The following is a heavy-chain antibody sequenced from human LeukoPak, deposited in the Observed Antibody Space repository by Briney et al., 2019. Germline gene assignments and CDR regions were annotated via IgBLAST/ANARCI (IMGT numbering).Heavy chain of an antibody. V-gene: IGHV1-8*01. D-gene: IGHD3-10*01. CDR1: GFTFTSYD. J-gene: IGHJ5*02. CDR2: MNPNNGNT. Sequence: EASVEVSCKASGFTFTSYDINWVRQASGQGLEWMGWMNPNNGNTGYAQKFQGRVTMTRDTSISTAYMELRGLRSEDTAVYYCVRDGEGVAISVNYWFDPWGQGTLVTVSS. CDR3: VRDGEGVAISVNYWFDP.